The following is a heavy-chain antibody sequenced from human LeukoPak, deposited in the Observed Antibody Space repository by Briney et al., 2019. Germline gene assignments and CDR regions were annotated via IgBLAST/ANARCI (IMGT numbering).Heavy chain of an antibody. J-gene: IGHJ6*03. CDR3: ANGYYDFWSGYYRSVRYYYYYMDV. V-gene: IGHV1-69*13. Sequence: GASVKVSCKASGGTFSSYAISWVRQAPGQGLEWMGGIIPIFGTANYAQKFQGSVTITADESTSTAYMELSSLRSEDTAVYYCANGYYDFWSGYYRSVRYYYYYMDVWGKGTTVTVSS. D-gene: IGHD3-3*01. CDR1: GGTFSSYA. CDR2: IIPIFGTA.